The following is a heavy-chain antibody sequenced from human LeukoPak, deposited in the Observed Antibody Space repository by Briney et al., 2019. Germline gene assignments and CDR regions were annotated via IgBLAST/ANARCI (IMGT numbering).Heavy chain of an antibody. CDR3: AISGGYCSSTSCYYYYYMDV. CDR1: GGSISSSSYY. D-gene: IGHD2-2*03. J-gene: IGHJ6*03. V-gene: IGHV4-39*07. Sequence: SETLSLTCTVSGGSISSSSYYWGWIRQPPGKGLEWIGSIYYSGSTYYNPSLKSRVTISVDTSKNQFSLKLSSVTAADTAVYYCAISGGYCSSTSCYYYYYMDVWGKGTTVTVSS. CDR2: IYYSGST.